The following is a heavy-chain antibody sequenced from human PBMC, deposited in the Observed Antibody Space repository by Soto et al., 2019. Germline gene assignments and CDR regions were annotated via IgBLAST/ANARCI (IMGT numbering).Heavy chain of an antibody. CDR2: IIPILGIA. CDR1: GGTFSSYT. CDR3: ASNYYGSGSYLGKNWFDP. D-gene: IGHD3-10*01. J-gene: IGHJ5*02. V-gene: IGHV1-69*02. Sequence: QVQLVQSGAEVKKPGSSVKVSYKASGGTFSSYTISWVRQAPGQGLEWMGRIIPILGIANYAQKFQGRVTITADKSTSTAYMELSSLRSEDTAVYYCASNYYGSGSYLGKNWFDPWGQGTLVTVSS.